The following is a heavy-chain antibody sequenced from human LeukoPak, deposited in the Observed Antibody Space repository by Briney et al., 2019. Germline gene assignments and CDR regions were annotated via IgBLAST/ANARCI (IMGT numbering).Heavy chain of an antibody. J-gene: IGHJ6*03. Sequence: ASVKVSCKASGYTFTSYDINWVRPATGQGLEWMGWMNPNSGNTGYAQKFQGRVTITRNTSISTAYMELSSLRSEDTAVYYCARGSGLRWFYYYYMDVWGKGTTVTVSS. CDR2: MNPNSGNT. CDR3: ARGSGLRWFYYYYMDV. V-gene: IGHV1-8*03. CDR1: GYTFTSYD. D-gene: IGHD4-23*01.